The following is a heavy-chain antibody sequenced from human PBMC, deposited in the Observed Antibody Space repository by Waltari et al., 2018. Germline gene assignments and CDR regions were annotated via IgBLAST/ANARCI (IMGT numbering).Heavy chain of an antibody. D-gene: IGHD3-10*01. J-gene: IGHJ4*02. Sequence: QVQLVQSGAEVKKPGASVKVSCKASGYTFTSYAMHWVRPAPGQRLEWMGWINAGNGNTKYSQKFQGRVTITRDTSASTAYMELSSLRSEDTAVYYCARPADYGSGSYYFDYWGQGTLVTVSS. CDR3: ARPADYGSGSYYFDY. CDR2: INAGNGNT. V-gene: IGHV1-3*01. CDR1: GYTFTSYA.